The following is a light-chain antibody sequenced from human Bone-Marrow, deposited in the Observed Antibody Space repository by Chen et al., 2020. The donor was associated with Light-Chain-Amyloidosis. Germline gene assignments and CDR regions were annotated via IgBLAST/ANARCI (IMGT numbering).Light chain of an antibody. Sequence: SYELTQPPSVSVSPGQTAGIPCSGDDLPTKYAYWYQQKPGQAPVLVIHRDTERPSGISERFSGSGSGTTATLTISGVQAEDEADYHCQSADSSGTYEVIFGGGTKLTVL. CDR2: RDT. J-gene: IGLJ2*01. V-gene: IGLV3-25*03. CDR3: QSADSSGTYEVI. CDR1: DLPTKY.